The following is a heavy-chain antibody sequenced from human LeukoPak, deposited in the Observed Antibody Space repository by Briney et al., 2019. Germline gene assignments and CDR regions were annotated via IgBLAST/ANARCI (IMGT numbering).Heavy chain of an antibody. V-gene: IGHV3-23*01. CDR2: ISDTGELT. CDR1: GFTFNTHA. CDR3: AKDLRGRRLDY. Sequence: GGSLRLSCAASGFTFNTHALSWVRQAPGKGLEWVAAISDTGELTYSADSVRGRFAISRDNSKNTLYLQMNSLRAEDTAVYYCAKDLRGRRLDYWGQGTLVTVSS. J-gene: IGHJ4*02. D-gene: IGHD4-17*01.